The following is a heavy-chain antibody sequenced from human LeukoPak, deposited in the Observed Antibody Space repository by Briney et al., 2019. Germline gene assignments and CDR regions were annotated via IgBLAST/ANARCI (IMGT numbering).Heavy chain of an antibody. D-gene: IGHD3-10*01. CDR1: GFTFSSYS. CDR2: ISSSSSYM. CDR3: ARSGLSQEFDY. Sequence: PGGSLRLSCAASGFTFSSYSTNWVRQAPGKGLEWVSSISSSSSYMYYADSVKGRFTISRDNAKNSLYLQMNSLRAGDTAVYYCARSGLSQEFDYWGQGTLVTVSS. J-gene: IGHJ4*02. V-gene: IGHV3-21*01.